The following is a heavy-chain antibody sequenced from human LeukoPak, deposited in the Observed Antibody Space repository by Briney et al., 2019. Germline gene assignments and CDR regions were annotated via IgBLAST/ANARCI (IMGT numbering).Heavy chain of an antibody. CDR1: GFTFSSYW. D-gene: IGHD2-15*01. CDR3: ARDLGVVVAADYFDY. Sequence: PGGSLRLSCAASGFTFSSYWMHWVRQAPGKGLVWVSRINSDGSSTSCADSVKGRFTIPRDNAKNTLYLQMNSLRAEDTAVYYCARDLGVVVAADYFDYWGQGTLVTVSS. J-gene: IGHJ4*02. CDR2: INSDGSST. V-gene: IGHV3-74*01.